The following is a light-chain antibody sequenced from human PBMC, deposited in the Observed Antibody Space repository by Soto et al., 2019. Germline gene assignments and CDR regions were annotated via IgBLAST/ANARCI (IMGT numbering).Light chain of an antibody. J-gene: IGKJ4*01. V-gene: IGKV3D-15*01. CDR3: QQYNNWPLT. CDR1: QSVSSN. Sequence: EIVMTQSPATLSVSPGERATLSCRASQSVSSNLAWYQQKPGQAPRLLIYGASSRATGIPDRFSGSGSGTDFTLTISRLDPEDFAVYYCQQYNNWPLTFGGGTKVDIK. CDR2: GAS.